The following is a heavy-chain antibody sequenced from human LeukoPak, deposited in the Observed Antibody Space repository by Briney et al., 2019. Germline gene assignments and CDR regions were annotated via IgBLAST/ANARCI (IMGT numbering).Heavy chain of an antibody. CDR1: GGSFSGYY. CDR2: INHSGST. CDR3: ARVRDTYYYDSSGQQFDY. J-gene: IGHJ4*02. Sequence: SETLSLTCAFYGGSFSGYYWSWIRQPPGKGLEWIGEINHSGSTNYNPSLKSRVTISVDTSKNQFSLKLSSVTAADTAVYYCARVRDTYYYDSSGQQFDYWGQGTLVTVSS. D-gene: IGHD3-22*01. V-gene: IGHV4-34*01.